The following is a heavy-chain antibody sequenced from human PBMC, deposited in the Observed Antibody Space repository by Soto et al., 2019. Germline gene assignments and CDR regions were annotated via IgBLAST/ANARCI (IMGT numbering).Heavy chain of an antibody. CDR3: AKTFCGGDCEYDAIDI. CDR1: GFPFSTHS. D-gene: IGHD2-21*02. Sequence: EVLLVESGGGLVQPGGSLRLSCAASGFPFSTHSMNWVRQAPGKGLEWLSYISRRSTTIYYADSVKGRFTISRDNAKNSLYMQMNSLRDGDTAVYYCAKTFCGGDCEYDAIDIWGQGTMVTVSS. J-gene: IGHJ3*02. CDR2: ISRRSTTI. V-gene: IGHV3-48*02.